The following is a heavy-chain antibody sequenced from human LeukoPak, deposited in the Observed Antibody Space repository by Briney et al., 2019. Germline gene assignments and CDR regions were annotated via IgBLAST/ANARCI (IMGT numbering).Heavy chain of an antibody. CDR3: ARVMGGGGVRGVMFDY. J-gene: IGHJ4*02. CDR2: ISAYNGNT. V-gene: IGHV1-18*01. Sequence: GASVKVSCKASGYTFTSYGISWVRQAPGQGLEWMGWISAYNGNTNYAQKLQGRVTMATDTSTSTAYMELRSLRSDDTAVYYCARVMGGGGVRGVMFDYWGQGTLVTVSS. D-gene: IGHD3-10*01. CDR1: GYTFTSYG.